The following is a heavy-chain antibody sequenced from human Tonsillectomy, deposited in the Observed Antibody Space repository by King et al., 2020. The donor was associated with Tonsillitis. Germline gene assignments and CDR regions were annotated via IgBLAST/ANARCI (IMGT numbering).Heavy chain of an antibody. V-gene: IGHV3-30*04. CDR3: ARPVSGSSGWFLDY. Sequence: QLVQSGGGVVQPGRSLRLSCAASGFSFRSYTMHWVRQAPGKGLEWVAAISYDGSNKYYADSVKGRFTISRDNSKNTLYLQMNSLRSDDTAVYYCARPVSGSSGWFLDYWGLGSLVTVSS. CDR2: ISYDGSNK. J-gene: IGHJ4*02. D-gene: IGHD6-19*01. CDR1: GFSFRSYT.